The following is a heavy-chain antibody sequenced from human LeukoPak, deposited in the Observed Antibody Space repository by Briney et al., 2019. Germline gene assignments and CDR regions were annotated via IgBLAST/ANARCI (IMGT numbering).Heavy chain of an antibody. CDR3: VKDVFLGFCSGGSCSAHFDY. D-gene: IGHD2-15*01. Sequence: PGRSLRLSCAASGFNFDNYAMHWVRQAPGKGLEWVSGISWNSGSIVYVDSVKGRFTISRDNAKNSLYLQMDSLRPEDMALYYCVKDVFLGFCSGGSCSAHFDYWGQGTLVTVSS. CDR1: GFNFDNYA. V-gene: IGHV3-9*03. CDR2: ISWNSGSI. J-gene: IGHJ4*02.